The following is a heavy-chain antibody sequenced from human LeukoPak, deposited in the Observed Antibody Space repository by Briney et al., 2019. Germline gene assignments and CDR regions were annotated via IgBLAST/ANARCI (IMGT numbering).Heavy chain of an antibody. D-gene: IGHD1-26*01. CDR1: GFTVSSSE. Sequence: GGCLRLSCAVSGFTVSSSEMNWVRKAPGKGLQWVSYISSSGSTIHYADSVKGRFTISRYSAKNPLYLQMSSLRAEDTAVYYCARESSGNYYVGFDYWGQGTLVTVSS. J-gene: IGHJ4*02. CDR3: ARESSGNYYVGFDY. CDR2: ISSSGSTI. V-gene: IGHV3-48*03.